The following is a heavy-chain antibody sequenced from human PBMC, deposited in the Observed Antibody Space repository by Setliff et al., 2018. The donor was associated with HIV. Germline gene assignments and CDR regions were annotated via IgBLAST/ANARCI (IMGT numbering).Heavy chain of an antibody. CDR3: ARHAGSGARDDSFDI. CDR1: DYSISSGFY. J-gene: IGHJ3*02. V-gene: IGHV4-38-2*01. CDR2: IYHTGST. Sequence: SETLSLTCAVSDYSISSGFYWGWIRQPPGKGLEWIGSIYHTGSTYYNPSLKSRVTMSVDTSKNRFSLKLSSVTAADTAIFYCARHAGSGARDDSFDIWGQGPLVTVSS. D-gene: IGHD6-19*01.